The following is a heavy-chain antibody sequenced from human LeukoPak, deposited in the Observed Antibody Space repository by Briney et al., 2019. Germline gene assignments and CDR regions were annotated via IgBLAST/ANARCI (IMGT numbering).Heavy chain of an antibody. D-gene: IGHD2-15*01. V-gene: IGHV1-18*01. CDR1: GYXFTSYG. J-gene: IGHJ4*02. Sequence: ASVKVSCKASGYXFTSYGISWVRQAPGQGLEWMGWISAYNGNTNYAQKLQGRVTMTTDTSTSTAYMELRSLRSDDTAVYYCARDHCSGGSCYFGFDYWGQGTLVTVSS. CDR2: ISAYNGNT. CDR3: ARDHCSGGSCYFGFDY.